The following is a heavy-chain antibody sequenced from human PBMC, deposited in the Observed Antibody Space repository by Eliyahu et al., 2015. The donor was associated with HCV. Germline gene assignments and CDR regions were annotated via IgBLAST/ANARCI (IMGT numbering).Heavy chain of an antibody. CDR3: ARDGVTIFGVVIGGGWFDP. Sequence: EVKKPGASVKVSCKASGYTFTSYAMHWVRQAPGQRLEWMGWINAGNGNTKYSQKFQGRVTITRDTSASTAYMELSSLRSEDTAVYYCARDGVTIFGVVIGGGWFDPWGQGTLVTVSS. D-gene: IGHD3-3*01. J-gene: IGHJ5*02. V-gene: IGHV1-3*01. CDR1: GYTFTSYA. CDR2: INAGNGNT.